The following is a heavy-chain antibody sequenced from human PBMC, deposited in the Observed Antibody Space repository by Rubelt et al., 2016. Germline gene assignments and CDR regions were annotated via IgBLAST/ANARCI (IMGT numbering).Heavy chain of an antibody. CDR2: ISGSGAST. Sequence: EVQLVESGGGLVQPGGSLRLSCAASGFTFSSYVMGWARQAPGKGLEWVSTISGSGASTYYTDSVKGRFTIARDNSKNTLYLQMNSLGAEDTAVYFCAKEPDFWSAQNWFDPWGQGTLVTVSS. D-gene: IGHD3-3*01. J-gene: IGHJ5*02. CDR1: GFTFSSYV. CDR3: AKEPDFWSAQNWFDP. V-gene: IGHV3-23*04.